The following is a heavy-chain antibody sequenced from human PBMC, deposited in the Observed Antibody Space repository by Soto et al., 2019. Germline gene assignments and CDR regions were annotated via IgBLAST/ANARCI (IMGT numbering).Heavy chain of an antibody. J-gene: IGHJ4*02. CDR2: ISHDGSNT. Sequence: QVQLVQSGGNVVQPGRSLRLSCAASGFTFSNYGMHWVRQAPGKGLEWLAFISHDGSNTYYADSVKGRFTISRDNSKNTLYLQKNSLRAEDTAVFYWAKDPKIQLWLHGFDYWGQGTLVTVSS. V-gene: IGHV3-30*18. CDR1: GFTFSNYG. D-gene: IGHD5-18*01. CDR3: AKDPKIQLWLHGFDY.